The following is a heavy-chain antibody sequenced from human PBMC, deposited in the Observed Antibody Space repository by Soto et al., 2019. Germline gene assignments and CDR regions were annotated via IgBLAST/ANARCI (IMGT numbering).Heavy chain of an antibody. J-gene: IGHJ6*02. V-gene: IGHV3-74*01. CDR1: GLTFSSHW. D-gene: IGHD3-16*01. CDR3: ASYAGV. CDR2: INGDGSTT. Sequence: EVQLVESGGDLVQPGGSLRLSCAASGLTFSSHWMHWVRQAPGKGLVWVSHINGDGSTTRYADSVKGRFTISRDNAKNTLYLQMNSLRAEDTDVYYCASYAGVGGQGTTVTVSS.